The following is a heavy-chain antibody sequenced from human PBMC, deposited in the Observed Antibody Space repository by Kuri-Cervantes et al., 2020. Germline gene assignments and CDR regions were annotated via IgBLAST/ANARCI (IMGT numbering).Heavy chain of an antibody. CDR2: ISYGGSNK. J-gene: IGHJ5*02. CDR1: GFTFSSYG. D-gene: IGHD3-10*01. V-gene: IGHV3-30*18. Sequence: GESLKISCAASGFTFSSYGMHWVRQAPGKGLEWVAVISYGGSNKYYADSVKGRFTISRDNSKNTLYLQMNSLRAEDTAVYYCAKDLEYGSGKWGGQPNWFDPWGQGTLVTVSS. CDR3: AKDLEYGSGKWGGQPNWFDP.